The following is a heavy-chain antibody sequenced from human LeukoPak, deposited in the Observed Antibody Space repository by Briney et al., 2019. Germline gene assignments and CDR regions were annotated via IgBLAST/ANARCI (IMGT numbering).Heavy chain of an antibody. CDR1: GYPFTTYE. D-gene: IGHD1-14*01. Sequence: GASVKVSCKTSGYPFTTYEINWVRQAAGQGLEWMGWVHPDTDYADYAQKFQGRVTTTSDTSISTAYMELSSLRSDDTAVYFCARGPRNDPWGQGTLVTVSS. J-gene: IGHJ5*02. CDR2: VHPDTDYA. CDR3: ARGPRNDP. V-gene: IGHV1-8*01.